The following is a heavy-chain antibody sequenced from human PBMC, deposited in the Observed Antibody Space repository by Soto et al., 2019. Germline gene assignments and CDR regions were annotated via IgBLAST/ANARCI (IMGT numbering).Heavy chain of an antibody. V-gene: IGHV3-15*07. CDR2: IKSKTDGGTT. Sequence: EVQLVESGGGLVKPGGSLRLSCAASGFTFSNAWMNWVRQAPGKGLEWVGRIKSKTDGGTTDYAAPVKGRFTISRDDSKHTLYLQMNSLKTEDTAVYYCTTDKEGSSRGAGAFDIWGQGTMVTVSS. J-gene: IGHJ3*02. CDR1: GFTFSNAW. D-gene: IGHD6-13*01. CDR3: TTDKEGSSRGAGAFDI.